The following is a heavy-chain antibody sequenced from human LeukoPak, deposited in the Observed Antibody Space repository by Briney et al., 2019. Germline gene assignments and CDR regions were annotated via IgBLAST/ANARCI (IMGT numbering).Heavy chain of an antibody. CDR2: IKQDGSEK. D-gene: IGHD3-10*01. Sequence: AGGSLRLSCAASGFTFSSYWMSWVRQAPGKGLEWVANIKQDGSEKYYVDSVKGRFTISRDNAKNSLYLQMNSLRAEDTAVYYCARDLYVLYSGSPYCYYMDVWGKGTTVTITS. V-gene: IGHV3-7*01. CDR1: GFTFSSYW. J-gene: IGHJ6*03. CDR3: ARDLYVLYSGSPYCYYMDV.